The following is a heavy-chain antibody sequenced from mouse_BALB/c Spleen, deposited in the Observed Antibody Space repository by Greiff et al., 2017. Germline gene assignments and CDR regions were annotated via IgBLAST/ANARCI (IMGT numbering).Heavy chain of an antibody. V-gene: IGHV1-87*01. D-gene: IGHD2-4*01. CDR2: IYPGDGDT. CDR1: GYTFTSSW. Sequence: QVQLQPSGAELARPVASVPLSCKASGYTFTSSWMQWVKQRPGQGLEWIGDIYPGDGDTRYTQKFKGKATLTADKSSSTAYRQRSRLASEDSAVYDCAWGIRVPYAMDYWGQGTSGTASS. J-gene: IGHJ4*01. CDR3: AWGIRVPYAMDY.